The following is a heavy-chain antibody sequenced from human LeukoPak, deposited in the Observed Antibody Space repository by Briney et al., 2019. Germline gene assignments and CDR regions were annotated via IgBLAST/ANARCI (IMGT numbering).Heavy chain of an antibody. V-gene: IGHV1-46*01. CDR3: AREGCSSTSCYLGY. D-gene: IGHD2-2*01. J-gene: IGHJ4*02. CDR1: GYTFTSYY. CDR2: INPSGGST. Sequence: ASVKVSCKASGYTFTSYYLHWVRQAPGQGPEWMGVINPSGGSTTYAQKFQGRVTMTGDTSTSTVYMELSSLRSDDTAVYYCAREGCSSTSCYLGYWGQGTLVTVSS.